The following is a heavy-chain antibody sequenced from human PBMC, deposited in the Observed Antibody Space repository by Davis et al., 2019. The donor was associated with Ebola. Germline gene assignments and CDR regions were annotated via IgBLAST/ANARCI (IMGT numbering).Heavy chain of an antibody. D-gene: IGHD5-24*01. CDR3: ARPRRDPYANEAFDI. V-gene: IGHV4-59*01. CDR1: GGSISSYS. Sequence: SETLSLTCTVSGGSISSYSWSWIRQPPGKGLEWIGYIYYSGSTNYNPSLKSRVTISVDTSKNQFSLKLTSVTAADTALYYCARPRRDPYANEAFDIWGQGTMVTVSS. J-gene: IGHJ3*02. CDR2: IYYSGST.